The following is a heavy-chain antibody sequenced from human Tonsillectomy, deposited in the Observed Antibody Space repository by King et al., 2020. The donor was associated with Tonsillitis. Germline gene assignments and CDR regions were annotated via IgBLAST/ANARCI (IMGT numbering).Heavy chain of an antibody. Sequence: VQLVESGGGLVKPGGSLRLSCAASQFTFSTYNVNWVRQAPGKGLEWVSSIGTTSDYIFYADSVKGRFTISRDSAKNSVYLQMNSLRAEDTAVYYCARSGYDILTGYQPFDFWGQGTLVTVSS. D-gene: IGHD3-9*01. V-gene: IGHV3-21*01. CDR1: QFTFSTYN. CDR3: ARSGYDILTGYQPFDF. J-gene: IGHJ4*02. CDR2: IGTTSDYI.